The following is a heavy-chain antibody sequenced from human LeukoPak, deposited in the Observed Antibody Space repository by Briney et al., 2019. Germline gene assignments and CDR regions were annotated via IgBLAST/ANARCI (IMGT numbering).Heavy chain of an antibody. V-gene: IGHV4-34*01. Sequence: PSETLSLTCAVYGGSFSGYYWSWIRQPPGKGLEWIGEINHSGSTNYNPSLKSRVTISVDTSKNQFSLKLSSVTAADTAVYYCALGGYTYGYAGYWGQGTLVTVSS. CDR3: ALGGYTYGYAGY. D-gene: IGHD5-18*01. J-gene: IGHJ4*02. CDR1: GGSFSGYY. CDR2: INHSGST.